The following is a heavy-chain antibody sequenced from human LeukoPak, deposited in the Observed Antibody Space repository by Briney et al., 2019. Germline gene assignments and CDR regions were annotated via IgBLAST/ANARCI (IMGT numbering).Heavy chain of an antibody. V-gene: IGHV3-30-3*01. D-gene: IGHD5-18*01. Sequence: PGRSVRLSCAASGSTFSGYAMHWVRQAPGKGLEWVAVISYDGSNKYYADSVKGRFTISRDNSKNTLYLQMNSLRAEDTAVCYCARAPYSYGLGYFDYWGQGTLLTVSS. CDR2: ISYDGSNK. J-gene: IGHJ4*02. CDR1: GSTFSGYA. CDR3: ARAPYSYGLGYFDY.